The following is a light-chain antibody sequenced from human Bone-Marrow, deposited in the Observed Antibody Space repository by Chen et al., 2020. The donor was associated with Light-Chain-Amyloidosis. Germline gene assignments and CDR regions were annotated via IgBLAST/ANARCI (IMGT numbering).Light chain of an antibody. V-gene: IGKV1-13*02. J-gene: IGKJ5*01. CDR1: QGISTD. CDR2: YAS. Sequence: AMQLTQSPSSLSASVGDRVTITCRASQGISTDLVWYQQKQGKSPRLLMSYASTLESGVPSRFGVRGSGTDFTLTIISLHPEDFATYFCQQSSCYPIAFGQGTRLDI. CDR3: QQSSCYPIA.